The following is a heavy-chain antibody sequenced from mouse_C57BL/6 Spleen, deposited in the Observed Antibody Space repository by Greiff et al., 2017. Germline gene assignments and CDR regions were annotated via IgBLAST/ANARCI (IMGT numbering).Heavy chain of an antibody. D-gene: IGHD2-10*01. CDR2: IDPETGGT. V-gene: IGHV1-15*01. J-gene: IGHJ4*01. CDR3: TRPLLPYYAMDY. Sequence: QVQLQQSGAELVRPGASVTLSCKASGYTFTDYEMHWVKQTPVHGLEWIGAIDPETGGTAYNQKFKGKAILTADKSSSTAYMELRSLTSEDSAVYYCTRPLLPYYAMDYWGQGTAVTVSS. CDR1: GYTFTDYE.